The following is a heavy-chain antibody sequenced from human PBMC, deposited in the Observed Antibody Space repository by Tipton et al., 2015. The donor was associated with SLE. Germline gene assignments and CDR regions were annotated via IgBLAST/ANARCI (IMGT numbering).Heavy chain of an antibody. J-gene: IGHJ4*02. Sequence: SLRLSCAASGFTFSSYAMSWVRQAPGKGLEWVSSISGSGGSAYYTDSVKGRFSISRDNFKNTLYLQMNSLRAEDTAVYYCAKGNDYDFWSGYYPTLDYWGQGTLVTVSS. V-gene: IGHV3-23*01. D-gene: IGHD3-3*01. CDR3: AKGNDYDFWSGYYPTLDY. CDR1: GFTFSSYA. CDR2: ISGSGGSA.